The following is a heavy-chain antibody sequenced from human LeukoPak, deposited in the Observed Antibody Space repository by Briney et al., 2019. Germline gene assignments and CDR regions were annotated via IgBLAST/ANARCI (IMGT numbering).Heavy chain of an antibody. CDR1: GFTFSSYA. J-gene: IGHJ6*02. CDR3: AKAASSSWPSYYYGMDV. D-gene: IGHD6-13*01. V-gene: IGHV3-30-3*01. CDR2: ISYDGSNK. Sequence: GGSLRLSCAASGFTFSSYAMHWVRQAPGKGLEWVAVISYDGSNKYYADSVKGRFTISKDNSKNTVYLQMSSLRVDDTAVYYCAKAASSSWPSYYYGMDVWGQGTTVTVSS.